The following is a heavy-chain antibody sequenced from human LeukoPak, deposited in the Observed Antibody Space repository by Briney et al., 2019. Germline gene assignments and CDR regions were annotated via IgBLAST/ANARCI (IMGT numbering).Heavy chain of an antibody. CDR2: IYYSGST. J-gene: IGHJ4*02. CDR3: ARAGGYCGRISCPYYFDY. V-gene: IGHV4-59*01. Sequence: TSETLSLTCTVSGGSISSYYWSWIRQPPGKGLEWIGYIYYSGSTNYNPSLKSRVTISVDTSKNQFSLKLSSVTAADTAVYYCARAGGYCGRISCPYYFDYWGQGSLVAVSS. D-gene: IGHD2-15*01. CDR1: GGSISSYY.